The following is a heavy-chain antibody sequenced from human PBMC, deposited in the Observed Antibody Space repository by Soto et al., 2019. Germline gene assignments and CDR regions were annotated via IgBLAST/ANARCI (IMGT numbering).Heavy chain of an antibody. J-gene: IGHJ3*02. Sequence: QVQLVQSGAEVKKPGASVKVSCKASGYTFTSYGISWVRQAPGQGLEGMGWISAYNGNTNYAQKLKGRVTMTTDTSTSTAYMELRSLRSDDTAVYYCARPVYDFWSGYPDTFDIWGEGTMVTVSS. D-gene: IGHD3-3*01. CDR3: ARPVYDFWSGYPDTFDI. CDR2: ISAYNGNT. V-gene: IGHV1-18*01. CDR1: GYTFTSYG.